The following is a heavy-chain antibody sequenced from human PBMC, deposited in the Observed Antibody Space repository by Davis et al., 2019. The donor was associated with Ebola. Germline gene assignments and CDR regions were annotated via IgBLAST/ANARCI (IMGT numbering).Heavy chain of an antibody. CDR2: INAGNGNT. CDR1: GYTFTSYA. V-gene: IGHV1-3*01. D-gene: IGHD4-17*01. Sequence: ASVKVSCKASGYTFTSYAMHWVRQAPGQRLEWMGWINAGNGNTKYSQKFQGRVTITRDTSASTAYMELSSLRSEDTAVYYCARDRGDYGDYEDYWGQGTLVTVSS. CDR3: ARDRGDYGDYEDY. J-gene: IGHJ4*02.